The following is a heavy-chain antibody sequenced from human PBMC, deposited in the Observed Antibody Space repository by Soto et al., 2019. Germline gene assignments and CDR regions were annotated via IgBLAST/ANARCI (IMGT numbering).Heavy chain of an antibody. D-gene: IGHD6-13*01. CDR1: GYTFTSYA. CDR2: INAGNGNT. V-gene: IGHV1-3*01. CDR3: ARASIAAAGTDFDY. J-gene: IGHJ4*02. Sequence: GASVKVSCKASGYTFTSYAMHWVRQAPGQRLEWMGWINAGNGNTKYSQKFQGRVTITRDTSASTAYMGLSSLRSEDTAVYYCARASIAAAGTDFDYWGQGTLVTVSS.